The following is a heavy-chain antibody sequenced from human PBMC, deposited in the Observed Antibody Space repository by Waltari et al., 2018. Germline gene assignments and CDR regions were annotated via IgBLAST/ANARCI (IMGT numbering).Heavy chain of an antibody. Sequence: QVQLQQWGAGLLKPSETLSLTCAVYGGSFSGYYWSWIRQPPGKGLEWIGEINHSGSTNYNPSLKSRVTISVDTSKNQFSLKLSSVTAADTAVYYCARVPGGFGDDYYYYGMDVWGQGTTVTVSS. CDR1: GGSFSGYY. V-gene: IGHV4-34*01. CDR3: ARVPGGFGDDYYYYGMDV. D-gene: IGHD3-10*01. CDR2: INHSGST. J-gene: IGHJ6*02.